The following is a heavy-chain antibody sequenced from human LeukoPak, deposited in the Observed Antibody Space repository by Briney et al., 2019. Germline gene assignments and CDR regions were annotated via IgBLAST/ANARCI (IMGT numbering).Heavy chain of an antibody. CDR3: ARDQSDYYDSSGHDAFDV. CDR2: ISSSGSTI. V-gene: IGHV3-48*03. Sequence: PGGTLRLSCAASGFTFSSYEMKWVRQAPGKGLEWVSYISSSGSTIYYADSVKGRFTISRDNANNSMYLQMNSLRAEDTAVYYCARDQSDYYDSSGHDAFDVWGQGTMVTVSS. J-gene: IGHJ3*01. CDR1: GFTFSSYE. D-gene: IGHD3-22*01.